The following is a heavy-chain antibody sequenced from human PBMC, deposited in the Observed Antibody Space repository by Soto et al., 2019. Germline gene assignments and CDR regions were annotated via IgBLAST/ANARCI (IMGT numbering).Heavy chain of an antibody. CDR3: ARSQGSSTSLEIYYYYYYGMDV. J-gene: IGHJ6*02. Sequence: QVQLVQSGAEVKKPGSSVKVSCKASGGTFGSYAISWVRQAPGQGPEWMGGIIPITGTANYAQKFQGRVTITADDSTSTASLQLRRLRSVDPAVYYCARSQGSSTSLEIYYYYYYGMDVWGQGTTVTVSS. CDR2: IIPITGTA. CDR1: GGTFGSYA. D-gene: IGHD2-2*01. V-gene: IGHV1-69*01.